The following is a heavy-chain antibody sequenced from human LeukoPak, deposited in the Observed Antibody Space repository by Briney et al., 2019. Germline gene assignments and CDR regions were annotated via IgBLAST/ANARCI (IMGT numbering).Heavy chain of an antibody. CDR2: INHSGST. V-gene: IGHV4-34*01. D-gene: IGHD3-22*01. CDR1: GGSFSGYY. Sequence: SETLSLTCAVYGGSFSGYYWSWIRQPPGKGLEWIGEINHSGSTNYNPSLKSRVTISVDTSKNQFSLKLSSVTAADTAVYYCARIGSLRYYDCSGYRYFDYWGQGTLVTVSP. CDR3: ARIGSLRYYDCSGYRYFDY. J-gene: IGHJ4*02.